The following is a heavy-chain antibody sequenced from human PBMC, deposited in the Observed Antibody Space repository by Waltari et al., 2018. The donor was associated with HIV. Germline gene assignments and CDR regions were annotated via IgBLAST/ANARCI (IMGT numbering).Heavy chain of an antibody. D-gene: IGHD3-9*01. J-gene: IGHJ6*02. V-gene: IGHV3-53*01. Sequence: EVQLVESGGGLIQPGGSLRLSCSVSGFNVSHDYLNWVRQAPGRGLEWVLVVYSCGATYYADSVRGRFTISRDTSTNILHLQMNDLRVDDTAVYYCARANVLRYFDWLGMDLWGQGTTVIVSS. CDR2: VYSCGAT. CDR3: ARANVLRYFDWLGMDL. CDR1: GFNVSHDY.